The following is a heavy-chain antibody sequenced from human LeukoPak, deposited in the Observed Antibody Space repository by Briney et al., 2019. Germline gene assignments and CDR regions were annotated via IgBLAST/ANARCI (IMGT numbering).Heavy chain of an antibody. CDR2: INGDGSST. CDR3: VRGTTYSSTKADF. J-gene: IGHJ4*02. Sequence: GGSLRLSCAASGFAFSSCWMHWVRQAPGKGLVWVSRINGDGSSTGYADSVKGRLTISRDNANNVMYLQMDSLRAEDSATYYCVRGTTYSSTKADFWGQGTLVTVSS. CDR1: GFAFSSCW. D-gene: IGHD6-13*01. V-gene: IGHV3-74*01.